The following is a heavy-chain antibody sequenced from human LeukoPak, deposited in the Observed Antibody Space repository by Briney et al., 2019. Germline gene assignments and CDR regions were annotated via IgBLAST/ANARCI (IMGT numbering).Heavy chain of an antibody. CDR3: ARGPRREHSSLYYSMDV. CDR1: GGSFSGYY. V-gene: IGHV4-34*01. CDR2: INHSGST. Sequence: PSETLSLTCAVYGGSFSGYYWSWIRQPPGKGLEWIGEINHSGSTNYNPSLKSRVTISVDTSKNQFSLKLSSVTAADTAVYYCARGPRREHSSLYYSMDVWGQRTTVTVSS. J-gene: IGHJ6*02. D-gene: IGHD1-26*01.